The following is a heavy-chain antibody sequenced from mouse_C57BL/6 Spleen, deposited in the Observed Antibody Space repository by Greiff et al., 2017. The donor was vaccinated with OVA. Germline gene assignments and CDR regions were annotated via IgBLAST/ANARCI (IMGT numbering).Heavy chain of an antibody. CDR1: GFSLTSYG. V-gene: IGHV2-6*01. D-gene: IGHD1-1*02. J-gene: IGHJ3*01. CDR2: IWGVGST. Sequence: VKLVESGPGLVAPSQSLSITCTVSGFSLTSYGVDWVRQSPGKGLEWLGVIWGVGSTNYNSALKSRLSISKDNSKSQVFLKMNSLQTDDTAMYYCASGVDGPWFAYWGQGTLVTVSA. CDR3: ASGVDGPWFAY.